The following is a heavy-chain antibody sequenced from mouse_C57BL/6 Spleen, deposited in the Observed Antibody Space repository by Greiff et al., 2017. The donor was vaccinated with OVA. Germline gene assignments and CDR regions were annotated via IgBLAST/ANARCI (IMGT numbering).Heavy chain of an antibody. V-gene: IGHV1-82*01. Sequence: QVQLQQSGPELVKPGASVKISCKASGYAFSSSWMNWVKQRPGKGLEWIGRIYPGDGDTNYNGKFKGKATLTADKSSSTAYMQLSSLTSEYSAVYFCARSGYSGSSHWYFDVWGTGTTVTVSS. D-gene: IGHD1-1*01. CDR3: ARSGYSGSSHWYFDV. CDR2: IYPGDGDT. CDR1: GYAFSSSW. J-gene: IGHJ1*03.